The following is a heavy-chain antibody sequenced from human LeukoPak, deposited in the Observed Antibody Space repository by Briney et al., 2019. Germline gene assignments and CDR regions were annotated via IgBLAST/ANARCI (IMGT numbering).Heavy chain of an antibody. CDR2: INHSGST. CDR3: ARDRDYYGSGSYFDP. Sequence: PSETLSLTCSVSGGSINSYYWSWIRQPPGKGLEWIGEINHSGSTNYNPSLKSRVTISVDTSKNQFSLKLSSVTAADTAVYYCARDRDYYGSGSYFDPWGQGTLVTVSS. J-gene: IGHJ5*02. CDR1: GGSINSYY. V-gene: IGHV4-34*01. D-gene: IGHD3-10*01.